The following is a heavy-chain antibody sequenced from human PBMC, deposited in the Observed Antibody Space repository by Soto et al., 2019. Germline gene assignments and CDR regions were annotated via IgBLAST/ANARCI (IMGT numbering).Heavy chain of an antibody. D-gene: IGHD2-2*01. Sequence: QVQLVQSGAEVKKPGASVKVSCKASGYTFTSYAMHWVRQAPGQRLEWMGWINAGNGNTKYSQKFQGRVTITRDTSERRAYMELSSLRSEDTAVYYCAREGGDIVVIPAAMSWFDPWGQGTLVTVSS. J-gene: IGHJ5*02. V-gene: IGHV1-3*01. CDR3: AREGGDIVVIPAAMSWFDP. CDR2: INAGNGNT. CDR1: GYTFTSYA.